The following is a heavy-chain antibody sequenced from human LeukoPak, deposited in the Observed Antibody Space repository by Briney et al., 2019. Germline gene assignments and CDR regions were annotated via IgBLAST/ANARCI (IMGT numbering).Heavy chain of an antibody. Sequence: VASVKVSCKASGYTFTSYAISWVRQAPGQGLEWMGRIIPILGIANYAQKFQGRVTITADKSTSTAYMELSSLRSEDTAVYYCARDEEYSYGPGAFDIWGQGTMVTVSS. CDR3: ARDEEYSYGPGAFDI. V-gene: IGHV1-69*04. CDR2: IIPILGIA. J-gene: IGHJ3*02. CDR1: GYTFTSYA. D-gene: IGHD5-18*01.